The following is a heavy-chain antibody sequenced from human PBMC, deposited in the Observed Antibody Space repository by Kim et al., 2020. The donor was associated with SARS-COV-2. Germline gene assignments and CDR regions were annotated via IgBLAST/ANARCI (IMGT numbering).Heavy chain of an antibody. Sequence: RIADHAASVKGRFTISRDDARNSLFLQMNSLGVEDTAIYYCTRDLGGVGGRWGQGTLVTVSS. CDR2: RIA. D-gene: IGHD2-15*01. V-gene: IGHV3-74*01. CDR3: TRDLGGVGGR. J-gene: IGHJ4*02.